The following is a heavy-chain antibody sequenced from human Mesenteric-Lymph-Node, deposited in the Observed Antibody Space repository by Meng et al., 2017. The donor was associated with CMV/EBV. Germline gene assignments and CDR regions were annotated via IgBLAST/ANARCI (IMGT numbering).Heavy chain of an antibody. V-gene: IGHV3-7*01. CDR2: IKQDGSEK. J-gene: IGHJ4*02. D-gene: IGHD6-6*01. CDR3: ARAFGRDRSIEPRLVDN. CDR1: GFTFSSYW. Sequence: GESLKISCAASGFTFSSYWMSWVRQAPGKGLEWVANIKQDGSEKYYVDSVKGRFTISRDNAKNTLYLQMNSLRAEDTAVYYCARAFGRDRSIEPRLVDNWGQGTLVTVSS.